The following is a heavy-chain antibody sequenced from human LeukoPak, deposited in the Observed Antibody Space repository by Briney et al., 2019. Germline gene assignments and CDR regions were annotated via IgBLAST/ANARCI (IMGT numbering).Heavy chain of an antibody. CDR1: GYTFTGYY. J-gene: IGHJ3*02. D-gene: IGHD2-15*01. Sequence: ASVKVSCKASGYTFTGYYMHWVRQAPGQGLEWMGWINPNSGGTNYAQKFQGRVTMTRDTSISTAYMGLSRLRSDDTAVYYCARDRRYCSDGSCYEAFDIWGQGTMVTVSS. CDR3: ARDRRYCSDGSCYEAFDI. V-gene: IGHV1-2*02. CDR2: INPNSGGT.